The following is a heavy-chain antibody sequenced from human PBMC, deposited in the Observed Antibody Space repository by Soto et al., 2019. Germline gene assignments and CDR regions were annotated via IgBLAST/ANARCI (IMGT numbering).Heavy chain of an antibody. CDR2: IDPNDSQT. V-gene: IGHV5-51*01. D-gene: IGHD6-13*01. Sequence: GESLKISCQASGYSLSSSWIGWVRQMPGKGLEWMGIIDPNDSQTIYSPSFQGQVTISADKSIDIAYLQWSSLKTSDTAMYYCARHAGNSWKGDYFDYWGQGALVTVSS. CDR3: ARHAGNSWKGDYFDY. CDR1: GYSLSSSW. J-gene: IGHJ4*02.